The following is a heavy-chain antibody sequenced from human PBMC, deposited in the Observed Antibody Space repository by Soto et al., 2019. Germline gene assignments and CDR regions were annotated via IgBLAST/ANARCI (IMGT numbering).Heavy chain of an antibody. V-gene: IGHV3-23*01. CDR3: AKAFSWYDY. CDR1: GFTFSSYA. D-gene: IGHD6-13*01. J-gene: IGHJ4*02. CDR2: ISGSGGST. Sequence: PGGSLILSCAASGFTFSSYAMNWVRQAPGKGLEWVSGISGSGGSTYYADSVKGRFTISRDNSKNTLYLQMSSLRAGDTAVYYCAKAFSWYDYWGQGTLVTVSS.